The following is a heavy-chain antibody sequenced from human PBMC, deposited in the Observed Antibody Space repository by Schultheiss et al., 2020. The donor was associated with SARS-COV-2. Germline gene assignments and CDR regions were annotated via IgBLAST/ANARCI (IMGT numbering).Heavy chain of an antibody. Sequence: GGSLRLSCAASGFTFSSYAMHWVRQAPGKGLEWVAVISYDGSNKYYADSVKGRFTISRDNAKNSLYLQMDSLRAEDTAVYYCAKDLDYSNYVLGYWGQGTLVTVSS. CDR3: AKDLDYSNYVLGY. V-gene: IGHV3-30*07. CDR1: GFTFSSYA. CDR2: ISYDGSNK. D-gene: IGHD4-11*01. J-gene: IGHJ4*02.